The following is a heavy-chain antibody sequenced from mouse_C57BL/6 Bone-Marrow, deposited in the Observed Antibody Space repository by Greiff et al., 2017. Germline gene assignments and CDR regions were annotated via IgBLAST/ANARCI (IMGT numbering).Heavy chain of an antibody. Sequence: QVQLQQPGAELVRPGSSVKLSCKASGYTFTSYWMDWVKQRPGQGLEWIGNIYPSDSETHYNQKFKDKATLTVDKSSSTAYMQLSSLTSEDSAVYYCARGTYYQFYYYAMDYWGQGTSVTVSS. J-gene: IGHJ4*01. V-gene: IGHV1-61*01. CDR3: ARGTYYQFYYYAMDY. CDR1: GYTFTSYW. CDR2: IYPSDSET. D-gene: IGHD2-10*01.